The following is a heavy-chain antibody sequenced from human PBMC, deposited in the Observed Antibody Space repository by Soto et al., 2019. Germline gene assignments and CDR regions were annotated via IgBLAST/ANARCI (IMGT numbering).Heavy chain of an antibody. CDR3: ARGRGYCGGTNCYLDY. Sequence: PGGSLRLSCAASGFTFGDYYMTWVRQAPGKGLEWVSYISSSGSTIYYADSVKGRFTISRDNAKNSLYLQMNSLRDDDTAVYYCARGRGYCGGTNCYLDYWGQGALVTVSS. V-gene: IGHV3-11*04. CDR1: GFTFGDYY. D-gene: IGHD2-21*01. J-gene: IGHJ4*02. CDR2: ISSSGSTI.